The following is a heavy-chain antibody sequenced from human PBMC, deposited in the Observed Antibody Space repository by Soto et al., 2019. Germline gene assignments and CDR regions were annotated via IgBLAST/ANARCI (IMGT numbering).Heavy chain of an antibody. D-gene: IGHD5-18*01. CDR2: IYHSGST. CDR3: ARGREYSYGPPYYYYYGMDV. V-gene: IGHV4-4*02. J-gene: IGHJ6*02. CDR1: GGSISSSNW. Sequence: PSETLSLTCAVSGGSISSSNWWSWVRQPPGKGLEWIGEIYHSGSTNYNPSLKSRVTISVDKSKNQFSLKLSSVTAADTAVYYCARGREYSYGPPYYYYYGMDVWGQGTTVTAPS.